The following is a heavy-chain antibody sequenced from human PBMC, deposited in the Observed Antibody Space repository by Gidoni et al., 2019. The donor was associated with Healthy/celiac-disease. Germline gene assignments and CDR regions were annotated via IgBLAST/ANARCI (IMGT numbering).Heavy chain of an antibody. CDR1: GGSISSVGYY. CDR2: IYYSGST. CDR3: ARDVATKATSLNAFDI. Sequence: QVQLQESGPGLVKPSQTLSLTCTVSGGSISSVGYYWTWIRQHPGKGLEWIGYIYYSGSTYYNPSLKSPVTISVDMSKNQFSLKLSSVTAADTAVYYCARDVATKATSLNAFDIWGQGTMVTVSS. J-gene: IGHJ3*02. D-gene: IGHD5-12*01. V-gene: IGHV4-31*01.